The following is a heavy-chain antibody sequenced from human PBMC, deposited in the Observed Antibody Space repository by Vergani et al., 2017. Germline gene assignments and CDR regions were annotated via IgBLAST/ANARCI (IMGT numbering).Heavy chain of an antibody. CDR3: ARDCEVAGTSWYFDL. D-gene: IGHD6-19*01. V-gene: IGHV3-33*01. J-gene: IGHJ2*01. Sequence: QVQLVESGGGVVQPGRSLRLSCAASGFTFSSYGMHWVRQAPGKGLEWVAVIWYDGSNKYYADSVKGRFSSSRDNSKNTLYLQMNSLRAEDTAVYYCARDCEVAGTSWYFDLWSRGTLVTVSS. CDR1: GFTFSSYG. CDR2: IWYDGSNK.